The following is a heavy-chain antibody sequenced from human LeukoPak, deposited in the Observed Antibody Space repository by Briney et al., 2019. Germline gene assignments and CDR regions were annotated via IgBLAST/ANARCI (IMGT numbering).Heavy chain of an antibody. CDR2: IYTTGNT. CDR3: ARDSAAAGLFDY. CDR1: GGSISSGSYY. J-gene: IGHJ4*02. Sequence: SQTLSLTCTVSGGSISSGSYYWSWIRQPAGKGLEWIGRIYTTGNTNYNPSLKSRVTISVDTSKNQFSLKLSSVTAADTAVYYCARDSAAAGLFDYWGQGTLVTVSS. D-gene: IGHD6-13*01. V-gene: IGHV4-61*02.